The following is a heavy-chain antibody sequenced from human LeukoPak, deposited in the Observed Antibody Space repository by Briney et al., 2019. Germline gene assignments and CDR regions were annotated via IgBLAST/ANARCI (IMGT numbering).Heavy chain of an antibody. D-gene: IGHD3-3*01. J-gene: IGHJ3*02. CDR1: GGTFSSYT. CDR2: IIPILDIA. Sequence: ASVKVSCKASGGTFSSYTISWVRQAPGQGLEWMGRIIPILDIANYAQKFQGRVTITADKSTSTAYMELSSLRSEDTAVYYCARDKDFWSGYRFGPYDAFDIWGQGTMVTVSS. CDR3: ARDKDFWSGYRFGPYDAFDI. V-gene: IGHV1-69*04.